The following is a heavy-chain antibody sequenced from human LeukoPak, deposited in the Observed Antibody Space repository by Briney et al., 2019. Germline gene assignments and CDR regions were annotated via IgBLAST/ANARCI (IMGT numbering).Heavy chain of an antibody. Sequence: SVKVSCKASGGTFISYAISWVRQAPGQGLEWMGGIIPIFGTANYAQKFQGRVTITADESTSTAYMELSSLRSEDTAVYYCARPNYYDSSGYYFPPDYRGQGTLVTVSS. J-gene: IGHJ4*02. V-gene: IGHV1-69*13. CDR3: ARPNYYDSSGYYFPPDY. CDR2: IIPIFGTA. D-gene: IGHD3-22*01. CDR1: GGTFISYA.